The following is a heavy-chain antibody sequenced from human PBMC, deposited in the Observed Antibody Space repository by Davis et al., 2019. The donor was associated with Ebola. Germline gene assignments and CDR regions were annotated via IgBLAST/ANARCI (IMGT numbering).Heavy chain of an antibody. CDR2: ISHHNGDT. V-gene: IGHV4-34*01. CDR3: ARGPRSWYNYGMDV. J-gene: IGHJ6*02. CDR1: GGSFTDYF. Sequence: SETLSLTCAVYGGSFTDYFWSWIRQPPQKGLEWIGEISHHNGDTNYNPSLRSRVAISVDSSKNQFSLKINSVTAADTAVYYCARGPRSWYNYGMDVWGQGTTVTVSS. D-gene: IGHD6-13*01.